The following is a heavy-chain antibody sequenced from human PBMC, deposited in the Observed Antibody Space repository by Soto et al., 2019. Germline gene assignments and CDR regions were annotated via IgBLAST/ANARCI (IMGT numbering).Heavy chain of an antibody. D-gene: IGHD4-17*01. CDR1: GFTFDDYA. V-gene: IGHV3-9*01. Sequence: PGGSLILSCAASGFTFDDYAMHWVRQAPGKGLEWVSGISWNSGSIGYADSVKGRFTISRDNAKNSLYLQMNSLRAEDTALYYCAKDASDYGDYLFPHWGQGTLVTVSS. CDR2: ISWNSGSI. CDR3: AKDASDYGDYLFPH. J-gene: IGHJ1*01.